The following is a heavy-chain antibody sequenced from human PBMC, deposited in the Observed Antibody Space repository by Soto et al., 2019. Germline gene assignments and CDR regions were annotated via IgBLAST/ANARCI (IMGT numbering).Heavy chain of an antibody. CDR3: AREYYYESNGWLRPFDY. D-gene: IGHD3-22*01. CDR1: GGSFSGYY. Sequence: ETLSLTCAVYGGSFSGYYWSWIRQPPGKGLEWVSSSRRSSTLLYYADSVKGRFTISRDTAKNSLYLQMNSLRAEDTAVYYCAREYYYESNGWLRPFDYWGQGTLVTVSS. J-gene: IGHJ4*02. V-gene: IGHV3-21*06. CDR2: SRRSSTLL.